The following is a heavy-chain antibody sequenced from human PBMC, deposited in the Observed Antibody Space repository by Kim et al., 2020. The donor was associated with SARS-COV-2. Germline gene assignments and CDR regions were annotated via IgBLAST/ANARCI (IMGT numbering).Heavy chain of an antibody. J-gene: IGHJ6*02. CDR1: GFTFSRSW. Sequence: GGSLRLSCAASGFTFSRSWMHWVRQVPGKGLVWVSRINADGSSTTYADSAKGRFTISRDNARNTLYLQLNSLRVEDTAVYYCVLRDLYFGIDFWGQGTTVTVSS. V-gene: IGHV3-74*01. CDR3: VLRDLYFGIDF. CDR2: INADGSST.